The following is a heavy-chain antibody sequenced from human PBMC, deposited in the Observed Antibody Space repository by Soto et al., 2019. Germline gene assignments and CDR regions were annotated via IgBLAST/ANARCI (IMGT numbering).Heavy chain of an antibody. D-gene: IGHD6-19*01. CDR1: GFTFSSYA. Sequence: EVQLLESGGGLVQPGGSLRLSCAASGFTFSSYAMSWVRQAPGKWLEWVSAISGSGGSTYYADSVKGRFTISRDNSKNTLYLQVNSLRAEDTAVYYCAKDLPPIAVAGTVTDCWGQGTLVTVSS. V-gene: IGHV3-23*01. CDR3: AKDLPPIAVAGTVTDC. J-gene: IGHJ4*02. CDR2: ISGSGGST.